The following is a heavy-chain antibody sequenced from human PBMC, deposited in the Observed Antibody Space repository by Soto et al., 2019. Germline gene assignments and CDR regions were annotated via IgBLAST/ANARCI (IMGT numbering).Heavy chain of an antibody. CDR2: ISGSGGDT. CDR3: AKDGVTMVRGLFDY. CDR1: GLTFNTFA. Sequence: EVQLLESGGGLVPPGGSLRPSCAASGLTFNTFAMSWVRQAPGKGLEWVSGISGSGGDTYYADAVKGRFTISRDNSKNTLYLQMNSLRAEDTAVYYCAKDGVTMVRGLFDYWGQETLVTVSP. D-gene: IGHD3-10*01. V-gene: IGHV3-23*01. J-gene: IGHJ4*02.